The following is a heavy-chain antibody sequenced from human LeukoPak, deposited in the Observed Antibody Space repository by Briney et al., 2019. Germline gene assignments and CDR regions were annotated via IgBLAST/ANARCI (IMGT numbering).Heavy chain of an antibody. Sequence: PGGSLRLSCAAFVFTFNNYWMSWVRQAPGKGLEWVANINQDGSGKHYVDSVKGRFTISRDNAKNSLYLQMNSLRAEDTAVYFCAKASIAGAIAVLHYWGQGTLVTVSS. D-gene: IGHD1-26*01. CDR3: AKASIAGAIAVLHY. V-gene: IGHV3-7*01. J-gene: IGHJ4*02. CDR1: VFTFNNYW. CDR2: INQDGSGK.